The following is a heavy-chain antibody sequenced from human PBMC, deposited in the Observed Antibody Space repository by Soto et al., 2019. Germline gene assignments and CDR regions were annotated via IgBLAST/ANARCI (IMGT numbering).Heavy chain of an antibody. CDR3: AREKGLRFLEWFPYYGMDV. D-gene: IGHD3-3*01. CDR1: GFTFSSYW. CDR2: IKQDGSEK. V-gene: IGHV3-7*01. Sequence: GGSLRLSCAASGFTFSSYWMSWVRQAPGKGLEWVANIKQDGSEKYYVDSVKGRFTISRDNAKNSLYLQMNSLRAEDTAVYYCAREKGLRFLEWFPYYGMDVWGQGTTVTVSS. J-gene: IGHJ6*02.